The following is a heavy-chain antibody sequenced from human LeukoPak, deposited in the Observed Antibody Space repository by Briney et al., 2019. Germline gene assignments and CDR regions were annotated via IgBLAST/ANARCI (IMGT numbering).Heavy chain of an antibody. V-gene: IGHV3-30-3*01. CDR1: GFTFSTYA. Sequence: GGSLRLSCAGSGFTFSTYAMHWVRQAPGKGLEWVALFSYDGSTQRYADSVKGRFTISRDNSKNTLYLQMNSLRAEDTAVYYCAKEGDSYGYNYWGQGTLVTVSS. CDR3: AKEGDSYGYNY. CDR2: FSYDGSTQ. D-gene: IGHD5-18*01. J-gene: IGHJ4*02.